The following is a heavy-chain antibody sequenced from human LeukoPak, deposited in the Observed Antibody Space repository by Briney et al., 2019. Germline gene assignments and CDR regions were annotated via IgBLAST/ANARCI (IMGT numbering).Heavy chain of an antibody. V-gene: IGHV3-21*01. CDR1: GFTFSSYS. J-gene: IGHJ4*02. D-gene: IGHD3-3*01. CDR2: ISSSSSYI. CDR3: ARAQGREGYDFWSGYYTGIDHLLFDY. Sequence: GGSLRLSWAASGFTFSSYSMNWVRQAPGKLLEWVSSISSSSSYIYYACSVKGRFTISRDNPKNSLYLQMNSLRAEDTAVYYCARAQGREGYDFWSGYYTGIDHLLFDYWGQGTLVTVSS.